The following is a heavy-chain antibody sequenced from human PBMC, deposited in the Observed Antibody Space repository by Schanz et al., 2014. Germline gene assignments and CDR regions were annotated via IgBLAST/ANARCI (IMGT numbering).Heavy chain of an antibody. CDR2: ISGSGGST. CDR1: GFTFSSYA. Sequence: EVQLLESGGGLVQPGGSLRLSCAASGFTFSSYAMSWVRQAPGKGLEWVSGISGSGGSTYYADSVKGRFTISRDNAKNTLYLQMNGLRAEDTAVYYCAKDLLYGARMPLNHLDIWGQGTLVTVSS. D-gene: IGHD2-2*01. CDR3: AKDLLYGARMPLNHLDI. V-gene: IGHV3-23*01. J-gene: IGHJ4*01.